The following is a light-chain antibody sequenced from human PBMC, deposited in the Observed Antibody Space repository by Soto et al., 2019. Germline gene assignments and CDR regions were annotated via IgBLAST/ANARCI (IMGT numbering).Light chain of an antibody. CDR1: QSVSNSY. CDR2: GAS. Sequence: EILWRMSPGRMTVSPGERAALCGRGSQSVSNSYLAWYQQKPGQAPRLLIYGASGRATGIPDRFSGSGSRTDFTLIITRLEPEDFAFYYCQQYGSSPWTFGQGTKVDIK. V-gene: IGKV3-20*01. CDR3: QQYGSSPWT. J-gene: IGKJ1*01.